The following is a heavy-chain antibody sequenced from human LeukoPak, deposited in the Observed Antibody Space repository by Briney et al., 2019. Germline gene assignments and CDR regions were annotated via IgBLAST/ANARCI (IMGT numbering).Heavy chain of an antibody. CDR2: ISGSGGST. D-gene: IGHD3-10*01. CDR1: GFTFSSYA. V-gene: IGHV3-23*01. J-gene: IGHJ4*02. CDR3: ARFSQGSGTGIDY. Sequence: GGSLRLSCAASGFTFSSYAMSWVRQAPGKGLEWVSAISGSGGSTYYADSVKGRFTISRDNAKNSLYLQMNSLRAEDTAVYYCARFSQGSGTGIDYWGQGTLVTVSS.